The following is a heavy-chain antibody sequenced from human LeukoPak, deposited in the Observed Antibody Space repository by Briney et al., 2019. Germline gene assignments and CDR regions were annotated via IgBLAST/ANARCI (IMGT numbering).Heavy chain of an antibody. D-gene: IGHD5-24*01. J-gene: IGHJ4*02. Sequence: SETLSLTCTVSGGSITTHHWTWIRQPPGKGLEWIGYFYNSGSSNYNPSLKSRVTISVDTSKNEFSLKLTSGTAAHTARYYCARFIDGYRAPGWGQGTLVTVSS. CDR3: ARFIDGYRAPG. CDR1: GGSITTHH. V-gene: IGHV4-59*11. CDR2: FYNSGSS.